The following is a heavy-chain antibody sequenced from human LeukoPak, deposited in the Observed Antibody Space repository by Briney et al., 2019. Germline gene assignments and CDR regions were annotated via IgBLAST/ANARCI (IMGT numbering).Heavy chain of an antibody. V-gene: IGHV1-18*01. J-gene: IGHJ4*02. CDR1: GYTFTSYG. Sequence: ASVKVSCKVSGYTFTSYGISWVRQAPGQGLEWMEWISAYNGNANYAQKLQGRVTMTTDTSTSTAYMERRSLRSDDTAVYYCARVVAARRSYFDYWGQGTLVTVSS. D-gene: IGHD6-6*01. CDR2: ISAYNGNA. CDR3: ARVVAARRSYFDY.